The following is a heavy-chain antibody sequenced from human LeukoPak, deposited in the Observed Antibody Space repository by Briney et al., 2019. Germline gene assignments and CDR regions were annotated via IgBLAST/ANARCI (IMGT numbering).Heavy chain of an antibody. CDR1: GYTLTELS. V-gene: IGHV1-24*01. CDR2: FDPEDGET. D-gene: IGHD6-19*01. CDR3: ATWLDPSDYMDV. Sequence: ASVKVSCKVSGYTLTELSMHWVRQAPGKGLEWMGGFDPEDGETIYAQKFQGRVTMTEDTSTDTAYMVLSSLRSEDTAVYYCATWLDPSDYMDVWGKGTTVTVSS. J-gene: IGHJ6*03.